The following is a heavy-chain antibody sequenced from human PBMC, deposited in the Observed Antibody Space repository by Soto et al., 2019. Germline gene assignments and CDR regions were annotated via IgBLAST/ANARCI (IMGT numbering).Heavy chain of an antibody. CDR1: GASITYGGYS. Sequence: PSETLSLTCTVSGASITYGGYSWSWIRQTPGKGLEWIGYINHLETTFCNPSFESRLTLSIDRAKNQFSLKLHSMSAADRAVYFCARGGGSDSFDYWGQGILVTVSS. D-gene: IGHD1-26*01. CDR3: ARGGGSDSFDY. J-gene: IGHJ4*02. CDR2: INHLETT. V-gene: IGHV4-30-2*01.